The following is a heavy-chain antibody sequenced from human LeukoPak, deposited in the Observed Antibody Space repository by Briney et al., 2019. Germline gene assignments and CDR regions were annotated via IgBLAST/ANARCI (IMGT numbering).Heavy chain of an antibody. CDR3: ARVVVTVTSHNWFDP. V-gene: IGHV1-2*02. Sequence: GASVKVSCKASGYTFTGYYMHWVRQAPGQGLEWMGWINPNSGGTNYAQKFQGRVTMTRDTSISTAYMELSRLRSDDTAVYYCARVVVTVTSHNWFDPWGQGTLVTVSS. D-gene: IGHD4-17*01. CDR2: INPNSGGT. J-gene: IGHJ5*02. CDR1: GYTFTGYY.